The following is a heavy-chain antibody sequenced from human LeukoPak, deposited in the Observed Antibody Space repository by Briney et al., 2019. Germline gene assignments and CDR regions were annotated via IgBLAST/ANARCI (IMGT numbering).Heavy chain of an antibody. CDR1: GGSISSYY. CDR3: ARHVRATRGTFDY. Sequence: SETLSLTCTVSGGSISSYYWSWIRQPPGKGLEWIGYIYYSGSTNYNPSLKSRVTISVDTSKNQFYLKLSSVTAADTAVYYCARHVRATRGTFDYWGQGTLVTVSS. D-gene: IGHD1-26*01. J-gene: IGHJ4*02. V-gene: IGHV4-59*08. CDR2: IYYSGST.